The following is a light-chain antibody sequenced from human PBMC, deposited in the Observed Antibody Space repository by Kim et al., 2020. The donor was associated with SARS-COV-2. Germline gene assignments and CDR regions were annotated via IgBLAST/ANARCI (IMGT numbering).Light chain of an antibody. CDR2: EVS. J-gene: IGLJ1*01. V-gene: IGLV2-23*02. CDR1: SSDVGSYTL. CDR3: CSYAGSSTLG. Sequence: GQSITISCTGTSSDVGSYTLVSWYQQHPGKAPKLMIYEVSKRPSGVSNRFSGSKSGNTASLTISGLQAEDEADYYCCSYAGSSTLGFGTGTKVTVL.